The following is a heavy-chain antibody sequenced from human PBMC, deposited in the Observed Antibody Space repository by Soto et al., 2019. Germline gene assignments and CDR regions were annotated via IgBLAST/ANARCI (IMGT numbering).Heavy chain of an antibody. D-gene: IGHD6-13*01. CDR1: GGTFSSYT. V-gene: IGHV1-69*08. Sequence: QVQLVQSGAEVKKPGSSVKVSCKASGGTFSSYTISWVRQAPGQGLEWMGRIIPILGIANYAQKFQGRVTITADKSASAAYMELSSLRSEDTAVYYCARDLFTYSSSPINYYSYYMDVWGKGTTVTVSS. CDR3: ARDLFTYSSSPINYYSYYMDV. CDR2: IIPILGIA. J-gene: IGHJ6*03.